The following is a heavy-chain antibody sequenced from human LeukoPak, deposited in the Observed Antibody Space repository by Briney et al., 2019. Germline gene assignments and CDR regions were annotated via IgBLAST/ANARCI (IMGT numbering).Heavy chain of an antibody. CDR3: ARGPYGSMDY. Sequence: GGSLRLSCAASGFTFSSYEMNWVRQAPGKGLEWVSYISSSGSTIYYADSVKGRFTISRDNAKNSQYLQMNSLRAEDTAVYYCARGPYGSMDYWGQGTLVTVSS. CDR2: ISSSGSTI. V-gene: IGHV3-48*03. CDR1: GFTFSSYE. J-gene: IGHJ4*02. D-gene: IGHD3-10*01.